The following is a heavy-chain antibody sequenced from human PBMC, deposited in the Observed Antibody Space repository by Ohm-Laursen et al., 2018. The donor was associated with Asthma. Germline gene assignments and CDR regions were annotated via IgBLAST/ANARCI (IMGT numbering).Heavy chain of an antibody. Sequence: SLRLSCAASGFTFSSYGMHWVRQAPGKGLEWVAVISYDGSNKYYADSVKGRFTISRDNSKNSLYLQMNSLRAEDTAVYYCARDLGLGRMDVWGQGTTVTVSS. V-gene: IGHV3-30*03. D-gene: IGHD3-10*01. CDR3: ARDLGLGRMDV. CDR2: ISYDGSNK. J-gene: IGHJ6*02. CDR1: GFTFSSYG.